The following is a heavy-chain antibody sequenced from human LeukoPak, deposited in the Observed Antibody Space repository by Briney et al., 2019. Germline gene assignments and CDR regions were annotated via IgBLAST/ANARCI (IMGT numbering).Heavy chain of an antibody. V-gene: IGHV3-48*04. CDR3: ARSLPYNWNYAL. Sequence: GGSLRLSCAASGFTFSSYWMHWVRQAPGKGLEWVSYISSSGSTIYYADTVKGRFTISRDNAKNSLYLQMNSLRAEDTAVYYCARSLPYNWNYALWGQGALVTVSS. D-gene: IGHD1-7*01. CDR1: GFTFSSYW. CDR2: ISSSGSTI. J-gene: IGHJ4*02.